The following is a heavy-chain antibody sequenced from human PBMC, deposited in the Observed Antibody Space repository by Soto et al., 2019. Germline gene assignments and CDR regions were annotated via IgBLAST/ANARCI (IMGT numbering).Heavy chain of an antibody. D-gene: IGHD6-6*01. J-gene: IGHJ6*02. CDR1: GFTFSSYG. CDR2: IWYDGSNK. Sequence: PGGSLRLSCAASGFTFSSYGMHWVRQAPGKGLEWVAVIWYDGSNKYYADSVKGRFTISRDNSKNTLYLQMNSLRAEDTAVYYCARDALYSSSSGNIKYGMDVWGQGTTVTVSS. CDR3: ARDALYSSSSGNIKYGMDV. V-gene: IGHV3-33*01.